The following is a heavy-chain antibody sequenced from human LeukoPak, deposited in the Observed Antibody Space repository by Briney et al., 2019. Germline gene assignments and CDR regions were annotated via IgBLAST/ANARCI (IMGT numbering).Heavy chain of an antibody. J-gene: IGHJ4*01. CDR1: GGSISNSNYY. CDR2: IYYSGSS. CDR3: ARDFVYYDSSGYYYPFDY. Sequence: SETLSLTCTVSGGSISNSNYYWGWIRQPPGKGLEWIGSIYYSGSSYYNPSLKSRVTISVDTSKNQFSLKLSSVTAADTAVYYCARDFVYYDSSGYYYPFDYWGQEPWSPSP. D-gene: IGHD3-22*01. V-gene: IGHV4-39*02.